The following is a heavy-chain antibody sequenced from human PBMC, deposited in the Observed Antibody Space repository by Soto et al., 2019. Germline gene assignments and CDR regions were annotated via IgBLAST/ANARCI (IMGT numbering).Heavy chain of an antibody. CDR1: GGSISSYY. CDR3: ARLATRYYFDY. D-gene: IGHD1-1*01. J-gene: IGHJ4*02. V-gene: IGHV4-59*01. CDR2: IYYNGST. Sequence: PSETLSLTCTVSGGSISSYYWSWIRQPPGKGLEWIGYIYYNGSTNYNPSLKSRVTISVDTSKNQFSLKLSSVTAADTAVYYCARLATRYYFDYWGQGTLVTVSS.